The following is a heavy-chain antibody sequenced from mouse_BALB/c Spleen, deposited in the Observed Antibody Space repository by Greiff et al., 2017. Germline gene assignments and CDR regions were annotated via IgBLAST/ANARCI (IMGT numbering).Heavy chain of an antibody. CDR2: IYWDDDK. CDR3: ARRAAGYYVGYYAMDY. J-gene: IGHJ4*01. Sequence: QVTLKVCGPGILQPSQTLSLTCSFSGFSLSTSGMGVSWIRQPSGKGLEWLAHIYWDDDKRYNPSLKSRLTISKDTSRNQVFLKITSVDTADTATYYCARRAAGYYVGYYAMDYWGQGTSVTVSS. CDR1: GFSLSTSGMG. D-gene: IGHD2-3*01. V-gene: IGHV8-12*01.